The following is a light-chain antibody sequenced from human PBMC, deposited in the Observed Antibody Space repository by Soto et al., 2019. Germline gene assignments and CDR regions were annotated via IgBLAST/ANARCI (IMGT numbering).Light chain of an antibody. J-gene: IGLJ2*01. Sequence: QSALTQPRSVSGSPGQSVTISCTGTISDVGGYNYVSWYQQHAGKAPQLVIHDVSERSSGVPNRISGSKSGNTASLTISGLRAEDGAIYHCSSYAGFNIFGAGTQLTVL. CDR2: DVS. CDR1: ISDVGGYNY. V-gene: IGLV2-11*01. CDR3: SSYAGFNI.